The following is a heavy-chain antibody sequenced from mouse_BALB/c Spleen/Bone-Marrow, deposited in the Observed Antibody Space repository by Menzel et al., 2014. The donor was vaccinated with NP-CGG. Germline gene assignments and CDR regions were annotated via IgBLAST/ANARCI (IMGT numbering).Heavy chain of an antibody. CDR2: INPSSNYT. J-gene: IGHJ2*01. CDR3: ARVLRWSLDY. D-gene: IGHD6-2*01. Sequence: VMLVESGAELARPGASVKMSCKASGYTFTSYTMHWVKQRPGQGLEWIGFINPSSNYTNYNQKFKDKATLTAGKSSSTAYMQLSSLTSEDSAVYYCARVLRWSLDYWGQGTTLTVSS. CDR1: GYTFTSYT. V-gene: IGHV1-4*01.